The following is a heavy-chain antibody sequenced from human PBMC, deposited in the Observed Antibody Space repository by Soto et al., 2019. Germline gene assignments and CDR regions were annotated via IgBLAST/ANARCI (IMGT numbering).Heavy chain of an antibody. CDR3: AREVTTQGFDP. Sequence: SVKVSCKASGYTFTSYDINWVRQATGQGLEWMGWINPIFGNTNYAQKFQGRVTITTDESTSTAYMELSSLRSEDTAVYYCAREVTTQGFDPWGQGTLVTVSS. J-gene: IGHJ5*02. CDR2: INPIFGNT. CDR1: GYTFTSYD. V-gene: IGHV1-69*05. D-gene: IGHD4-17*01.